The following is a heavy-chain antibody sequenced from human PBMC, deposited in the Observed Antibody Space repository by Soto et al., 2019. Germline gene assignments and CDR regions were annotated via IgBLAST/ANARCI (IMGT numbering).Heavy chain of an antibody. CDR1: GFSLSTSGMC. J-gene: IGHJ6*02. CDR2: IDWDDDE. D-gene: IGHD6-19*01. V-gene: IGHV2-70*11. Sequence: ESGPTLVNPTQTLTLTCTFSGFSLSTSGMCVSWIRQPPGKALEWLARIDWDDDEYYSTSLKTRLTISKDTSKNQVVLTMTNMDPVDTATYYCARISLSVAGTGGMDVWGQGTTVTVS. CDR3: ARISLSVAGTGGMDV.